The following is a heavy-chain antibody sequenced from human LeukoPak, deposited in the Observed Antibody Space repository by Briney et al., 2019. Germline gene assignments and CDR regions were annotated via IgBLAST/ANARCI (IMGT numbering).Heavy chain of an antibody. V-gene: IGHV1-2*04. CDR2: INCNSGGT. CDR3: ARDSATVTTPYFDY. Sequence: ASVKVSCKASGYTFTGYYIQWVRQAPGQGLEWMGWINCNSGGTKSAEDFQGWVTMTRDTSISTVYMEMSRLRSDDTAVYYCARDSATVTTPYFDYWGQGTLVTVPS. D-gene: IGHD4-17*01. CDR1: GYTFTGYY. J-gene: IGHJ4*02.